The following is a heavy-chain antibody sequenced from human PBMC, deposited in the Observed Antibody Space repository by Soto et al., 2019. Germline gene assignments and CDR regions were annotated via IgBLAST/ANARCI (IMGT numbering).Heavy chain of an antibody. CDR2: ISGTTNYI. J-gene: IGHJ3*02. CDR3: TKGMHYYDSSGYYYVRRGAFDI. D-gene: IGHD3-22*01. Sequence: GGSLRLSCAASGFTFTRYSMNWVRQAPGKGLEWVASISGTTNYIYYGESLKGRLTISRDNAKNSMYLQMNTLRAEDTAVYYCTKGMHYYDSSGYYYVRRGAFDIWGQGTMVTVSS. V-gene: IGHV3-21*06. CDR1: GFTFTRYS.